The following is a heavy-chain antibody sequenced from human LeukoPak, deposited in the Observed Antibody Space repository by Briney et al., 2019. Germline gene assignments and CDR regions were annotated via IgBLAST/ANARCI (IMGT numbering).Heavy chain of an antibody. CDR1: GGSISSSNW. D-gene: IGHD3-10*01. V-gene: IGHV4-4*02. J-gene: IGHJ2*01. CDR3: ASLHLELLWFGELFDNWYFDL. CDR2: IYHSGNT. Sequence: SSETLSLTCAVSGGSISSSNWWSWVRQPPGKGLEWIGEIYHSGNTNYNPSLKSRVTMSIDTSKNQFSLKLSSVTAADTAVYYCASLHLELLWFGELFDNWYFDLWGRGTLVTVSS.